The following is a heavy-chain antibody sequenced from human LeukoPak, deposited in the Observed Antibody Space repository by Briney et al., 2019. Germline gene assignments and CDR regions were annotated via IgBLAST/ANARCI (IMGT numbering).Heavy chain of an antibody. V-gene: IGHV4-59*01. Sequence: PSETLSLTCTVSGGSISSYYWSWIRQSPGKGLEWIGYIYYSGSTNSNPSLKSRVTISVDTSKNQFSLKLSSVTAADPAVYYCARDRNYDSTYGMDVWGQGTTVTVSS. D-gene: IGHD3-22*01. CDR3: ARDRNYDSTYGMDV. CDR1: GGSISSYY. CDR2: IYYSGST. J-gene: IGHJ6*02.